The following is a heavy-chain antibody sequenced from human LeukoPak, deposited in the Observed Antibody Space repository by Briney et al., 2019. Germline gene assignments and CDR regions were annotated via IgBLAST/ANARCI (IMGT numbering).Heavy chain of an antibody. CDR2: VYTSGST. Sequence: KSSETLSLTCTVPGGSLSSYYWSWIRQPAGKGLEWIGRVYTSGSTNYNPSLKSRVTMSIDTSKNQFSLKLSSVTAADTAVYYCARGLHVLAAAGLYFDYWGQGTLVTVSS. CDR3: ARGLHVLAAAGLYFDY. CDR1: GGSLSSYY. J-gene: IGHJ4*02. V-gene: IGHV4-4*07. D-gene: IGHD6-13*01.